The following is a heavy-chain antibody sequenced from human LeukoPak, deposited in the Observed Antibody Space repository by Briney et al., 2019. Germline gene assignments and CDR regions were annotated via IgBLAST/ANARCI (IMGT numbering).Heavy chain of an antibody. CDR1: GFTFSSYE. Sequence: QPGGSLRLSCAASGFTFSSYEMNWVRQAPGKGLEWVSYISSSGSTIYYADSVKGRFTISRDNAKNSLYLQMNSLRAEDTAVYYCAKAPFRRSSIVRASGRPYYFDYWGQGTLVTVSS. V-gene: IGHV3-48*03. CDR3: AKAPFRRSSIVRASGRPYYFDY. J-gene: IGHJ4*02. CDR2: ISSSGSTI. D-gene: IGHD1-26*01.